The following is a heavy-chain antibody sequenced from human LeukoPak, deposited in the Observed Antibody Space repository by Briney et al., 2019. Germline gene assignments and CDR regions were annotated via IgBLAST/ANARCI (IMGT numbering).Heavy chain of an antibody. J-gene: IGHJ4*02. CDR1: GYTFTAYY. V-gene: IGHV1-18*04. CDR2: ISAYNGNT. D-gene: IGHD1-1*01. CDR3: ARDRDRWNRALDY. Sequence: GASVKVSCKNSGYTFTAYYIHWVRQAPGQGLEWMGWISAYNGNTNYAQKLQGRVTMTTDTSTSTAYMELRSLRSDDTAVYYCARDRDRWNRALDYWGQGTLVTVSS.